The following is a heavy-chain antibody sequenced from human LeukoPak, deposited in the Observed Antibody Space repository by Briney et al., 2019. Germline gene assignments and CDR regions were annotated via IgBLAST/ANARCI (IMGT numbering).Heavy chain of an antibody. V-gene: IGHV5-10-1*01. CDR3: ARHDPRITMVRGETQNWFDP. CDR2: IDPSDSYT. CDR1: GYSFTSYW. Sequence: GESLKISCKGSGYSFTSYWISWVRQMPGKGLEWMGRIDPSDSYTNYSPSFQGHVTISADKSISTGYLQWSSLKASDTAMYYCARHDPRITMVRGETQNWFDPWGQGTLVTVSS. D-gene: IGHD3-10*01. J-gene: IGHJ5*02.